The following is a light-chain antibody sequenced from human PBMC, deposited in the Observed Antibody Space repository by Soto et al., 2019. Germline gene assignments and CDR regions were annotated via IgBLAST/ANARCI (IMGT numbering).Light chain of an antibody. CDR1: QIIDTW. CDR2: KAS. V-gene: IGKV1-5*03. J-gene: IGKJ1*01. Sequence: IQMTQSPASLSACRGGRVSSTWRSSQIIDTWLAWYQQKPGKAPKLLIYKASSLENGVPSRFSGSGSGTEFTLTISSLQPDDFATYYCQQYETYSPWTFGQGTKVDIK. CDR3: QQYETYSPWT.